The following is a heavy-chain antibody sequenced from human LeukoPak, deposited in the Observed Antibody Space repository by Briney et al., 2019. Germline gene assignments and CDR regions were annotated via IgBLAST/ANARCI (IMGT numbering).Heavy chain of an antibody. CDR3: AKDNSKYRVGAEFDY. Sequence: GASLRLSCAASGFTFSSYAMSWVRQAPGKGLEWVSTISVSGGSTYYADSVKGRFTISRDNSNNTLYLQMNSLRAEDTAVYYCAKDNSKYRVGAEFDYWGQGTLVTVSS. J-gene: IGHJ4*02. V-gene: IGHV3-23*01. D-gene: IGHD1-26*01. CDR1: GFTFSSYA. CDR2: ISVSGGST.